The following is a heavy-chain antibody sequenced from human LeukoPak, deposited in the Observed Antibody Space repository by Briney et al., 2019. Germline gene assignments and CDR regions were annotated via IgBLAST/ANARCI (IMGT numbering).Heavy chain of an antibody. Sequence: GASVKVSCKASGYTLTSYDISWVRQAPGQGLEWVGWISSYNGNTNSAQKFQGRVTMTTDTSTNTAYMELRRLRSDNTAVYYCARGLRDSSGFGDAFNIWGQGTMVTVSS. CDR3: ARGLRDSSGFGDAFNI. CDR2: ISSYNGNT. V-gene: IGHV1-18*01. J-gene: IGHJ3*02. D-gene: IGHD3-22*01. CDR1: GYTLTSYD.